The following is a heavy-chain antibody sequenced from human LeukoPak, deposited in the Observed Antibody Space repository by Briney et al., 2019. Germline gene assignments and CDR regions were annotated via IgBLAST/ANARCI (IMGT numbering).Heavy chain of an antibody. CDR3: AGGYRYFHH. J-gene: IGHJ1*01. D-gene: IGHD1-1*01. CDR1: GFTFSRYA. CDR2: ITNNGRST. Sequence: GGSLRLSCSASGFTFSRYAMHWVRQPPGKGLEYVSAITNNGRSTYYADSVKGRFTISRDNAKNTLYLQMNSLRAEDTAVYYCAGGYRYFHHWGQGTLVTVSS. V-gene: IGHV3-64*04.